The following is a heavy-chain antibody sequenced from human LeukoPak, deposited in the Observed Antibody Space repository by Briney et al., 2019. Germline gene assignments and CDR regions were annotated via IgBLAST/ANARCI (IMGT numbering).Heavy chain of an antibody. D-gene: IGHD3-22*01. V-gene: IGHV4-4*07. CDR2: IYTSGST. Sequence: PSETLSLTCTVSGGSISSYYWSWIRQPAGKGLEWIGRIYTSGSTNYNPSLKSRVTMSVDTSKNQFSLKLSSVTAADTAVYYCARDLGVPNYDGSGSYFDYWGQGTLVTVSS. CDR3: ARDLGVPNYDGSGSYFDY. CDR1: GGSISSYY. J-gene: IGHJ4*02.